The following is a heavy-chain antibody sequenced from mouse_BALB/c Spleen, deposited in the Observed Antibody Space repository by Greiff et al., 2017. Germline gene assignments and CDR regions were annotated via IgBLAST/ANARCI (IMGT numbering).Heavy chain of an antibody. Sequence: QVQLQQSGAELAKPGASVKMSCKASGYTFTSYWMHWVKQRPGQGLEWIGYINPSTGYTEYNQKFKDKATLTADKSSSTAYMQLSSLTSEDSAVYYCARYDYDYGRGAMDYWGQGTSVTVSS. CDR3: ARYDYDYGRGAMDY. CDR1: GYTFTSYW. V-gene: IGHV1-7*01. J-gene: IGHJ4*01. CDR2: INPSTGYT. D-gene: IGHD2-4*01.